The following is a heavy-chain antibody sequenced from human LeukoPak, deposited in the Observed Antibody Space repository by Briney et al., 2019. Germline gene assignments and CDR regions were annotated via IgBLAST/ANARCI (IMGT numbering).Heavy chain of an antibody. CDR1: GYTFTSYG. CDR2: MSAYNGNT. D-gene: IGHD3-22*01. V-gene: IGHV1-18*01. CDR3: ARGAHPTYYYDSSGYYYDY. J-gene: IGHJ4*02. Sequence: ASVKVSCKASGYTFTSYGISWVRQAPGQGLEWMGWMSAYNGNTNYAQKLQGRVTMTTDTSTSTAYMELRSLRSDDTAVYYCARGAHPTYYYDSSGYYYDYWGQGTLITVSS.